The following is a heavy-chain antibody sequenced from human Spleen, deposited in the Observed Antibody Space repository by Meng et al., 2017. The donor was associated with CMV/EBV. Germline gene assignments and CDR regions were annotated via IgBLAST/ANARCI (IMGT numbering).Heavy chain of an antibody. CDR3: AKGPGGPLDSYYYTMDV. CDR1: RFTFSSYG. J-gene: IGHJ6*02. Sequence: SLKISCAASRFTFSSYGMHWVRQAPGKGLEWVAVIWYDGSNKYYADSVKGRFTISRDNSKNTLYLQMNSLSAEDTAVYYCAKGPGGPLDSYYYTMDVWGQGTTVTVSS. D-gene: IGHD3-16*01. CDR2: IWYDGSNK. V-gene: IGHV3-33*06.